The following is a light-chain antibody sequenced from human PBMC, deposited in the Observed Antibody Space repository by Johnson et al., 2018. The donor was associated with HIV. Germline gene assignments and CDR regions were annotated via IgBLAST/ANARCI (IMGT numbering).Light chain of an antibody. J-gene: IGLJ1*01. CDR2: ENN. CDR3: GTWDSRLSAGHV. CDR1: TSNIGENS. V-gene: IGLV1-51*02. Sequence: QSVLTQPPSVSAAPGQKVTISCSGSTSNIGENSVSWYQLFPGTAPKPPIYENNKRPSGIPARFPASKFATSATLGLTGLKAGDEADYYCGTWDSRLSAGHVFVTGTKVTVL.